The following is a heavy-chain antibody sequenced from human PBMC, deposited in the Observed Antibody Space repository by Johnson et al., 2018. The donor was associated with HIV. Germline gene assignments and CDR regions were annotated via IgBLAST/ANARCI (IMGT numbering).Heavy chain of an antibody. J-gene: IGHJ3*02. V-gene: IGHV3-30*04. CDR2: ISYDGSKK. CDR1: GFSFSNYA. D-gene: IGHD2-21*01. Sequence: QVQLVESGGGVVQPGRSLRLSCAASGFSFSNYAMHWVRQAPGKGLEWVAVISYDGSKKYHADSVKGRFTISRDNSKNTLYLQMNSLRTEDTAVYYCARGGPYQGHPNDAFDIWGQGTMVTVSS. CDR3: ARGGPYQGHPNDAFDI.